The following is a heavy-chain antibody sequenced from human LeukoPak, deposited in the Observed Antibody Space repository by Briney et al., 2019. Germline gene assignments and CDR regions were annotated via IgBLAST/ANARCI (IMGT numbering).Heavy chain of an antibody. CDR2: ISYDGSNK. CDR1: GFTFSSYA. CDR3: AREAYDFWSGYYIPNPFDY. J-gene: IGHJ4*02. V-gene: IGHV3-30*01. Sequence: PGRSLRLSCAASGFTFSSYAMPWVRQAPGKGLEWVAVISYDGSNKYYADSVKGRFTISRDNSKNTLYLQMNSLRAEDTAVYYCAREAYDFWSGYYIPNPFDYWGQGTLVTVSS. D-gene: IGHD3-3*01.